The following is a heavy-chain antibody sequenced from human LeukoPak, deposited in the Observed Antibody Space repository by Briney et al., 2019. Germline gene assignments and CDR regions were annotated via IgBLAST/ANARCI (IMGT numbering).Heavy chain of an antibody. CDR1: GFTFSSYA. D-gene: IGHD3/OR15-3a*01. V-gene: IGHV3-23*01. J-gene: IGHJ4*02. CDR2: VSGNGGVT. CDR3: ATSVWTVYYFDS. Sequence: HPGGSLRLSCAASGFTFSSYAMSWVRQAPGKGLDWVSSVSGNGGVTYYADSVKGRFTISRDNSKNTLYLQINSLRAEDTAVYYCATSVWTVYYFDSWGQGTLVTVSS.